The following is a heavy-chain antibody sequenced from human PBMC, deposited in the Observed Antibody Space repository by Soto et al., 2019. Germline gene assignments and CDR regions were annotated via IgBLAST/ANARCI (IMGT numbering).Heavy chain of an antibody. J-gene: IGHJ3*02. CDR1: GYTFTGYY. D-gene: IGHD3-3*01. Sequence: ASVKVSCKASGYTFTGYYMHWVRQAPGQGLEWMGWINPNSGGTNYAQKFQGWVTMTRDTSISTAYMELSRLRSDDTVVYYCARVDFWSGYAFHIWGQGTMVTVS. CDR2: INPNSGGT. CDR3: ARVDFWSGYAFHI. V-gene: IGHV1-2*04.